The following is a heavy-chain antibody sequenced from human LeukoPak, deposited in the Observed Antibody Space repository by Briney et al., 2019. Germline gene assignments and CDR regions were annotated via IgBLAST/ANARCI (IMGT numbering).Heavy chain of an antibody. CDR2: IYYSGRT. Sequence: PSETLSLTCTVSGGSISTYYWNWIRQPPGKGLEWIGYIYYSGRTNYNPSLKSRVSISIDTSKNQFSLKLSSVTAADTAFYYCARSDLYGDYPPGNYWGQGTLVAVPS. CDR3: ARSDLYGDYPPGNY. J-gene: IGHJ4*02. CDR1: GGSISTYY. D-gene: IGHD4-17*01. V-gene: IGHV4-59*01.